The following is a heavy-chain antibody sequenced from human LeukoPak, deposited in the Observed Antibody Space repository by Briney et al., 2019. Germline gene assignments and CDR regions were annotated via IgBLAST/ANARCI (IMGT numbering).Heavy chain of an antibody. CDR3: ARPRSSGSYAAFDI. CDR1: GGSISTYY. CDR2: IYYIGST. Sequence: SETLSLTCTVSGGSISTYYWGWVRQPPGKGLEWIGYIYYIGSTNYNPSLKSRVSISVDTSKNQFSLKLTSVTAADTAMYYYARPRSSGSYAAFDIWGQGTMVTVSS. V-gene: IGHV4-59*08. J-gene: IGHJ3*02. D-gene: IGHD1-26*01.